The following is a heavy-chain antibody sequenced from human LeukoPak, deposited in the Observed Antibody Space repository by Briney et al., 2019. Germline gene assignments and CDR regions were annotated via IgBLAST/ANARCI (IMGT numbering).Heavy chain of an antibody. V-gene: IGHV4-34*12. CDR1: GGSIATTGYY. J-gene: IGHJ4*02. CDR2: ILHTAST. CDR3: ARQTGSGLFTLP. D-gene: IGHD3/OR15-3a*01. Sequence: SETLSLTCTVSGGSIATTGYYWTWIRQPPGKGLEWIGEILHTASTNYNPSLKSRVTISVDTSKNQFSLRLSSVTAADTAVYYCARQTGSGLFTLPGGQGTLVTVSS.